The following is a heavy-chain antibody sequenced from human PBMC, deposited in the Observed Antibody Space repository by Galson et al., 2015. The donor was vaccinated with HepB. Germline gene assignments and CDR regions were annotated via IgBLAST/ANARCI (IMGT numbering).Heavy chain of an antibody. CDR2: IYYSGST. V-gene: IGHV4-39*01. J-gene: IGHJ6*02. Sequence: ETLSLTCTVSGGSISSSSYYWGWIRQPPGKGLEWIGSIYYSGSTYYNPSLKSRVTISVDTSKNQFSLKLSSVTAADTAVYYCARHRPPPYYGMDVWGQGTTVTVSS. CDR1: GGSISSSSYY. CDR3: ARHRPPPYYGMDV.